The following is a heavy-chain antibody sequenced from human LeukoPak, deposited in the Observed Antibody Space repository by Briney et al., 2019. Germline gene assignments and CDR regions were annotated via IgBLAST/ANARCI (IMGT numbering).Heavy chain of an antibody. J-gene: IGHJ4*02. CDR1: GLTFSSYE. D-gene: IGHD3-3*01. CDR2: ISSSGSTI. CDR3: ARGLRVFGSG. Sequence: GGSLRLSCAASGLTFSSYEMNWVRQAPGKGLEWGSYISSSGSTIYYADSVKGRFTISRDNAKNQLYLQMNSLRAEDTAVYYCARGLRVFGSGWGQGTLVTVSS. V-gene: IGHV3-48*03.